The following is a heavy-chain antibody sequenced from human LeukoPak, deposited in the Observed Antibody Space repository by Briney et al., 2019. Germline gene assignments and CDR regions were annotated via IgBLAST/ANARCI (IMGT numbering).Heavy chain of an antibody. CDR2: ISSRSESV. CDR1: GFTFSTYG. J-gene: IGHJ4*02. D-gene: IGHD5-24*01. Sequence: GGALRLSCAAPGFTFSTYGMNWGRQAPGKRLEWVSYISSRSESVYYAASVKGRFTISRYNAENSLYLQMNTLRDEDTAVYYCARAMRNGYDYWGQGTLVTVSS. V-gene: IGHV3-48*02. CDR3: ARAMRNGYDY.